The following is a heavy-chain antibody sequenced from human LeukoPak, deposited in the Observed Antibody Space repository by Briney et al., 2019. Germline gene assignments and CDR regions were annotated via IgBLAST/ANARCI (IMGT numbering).Heavy chain of an antibody. CDR3: ARAFFPYYYDSSGSRGIDY. D-gene: IGHD3-22*01. J-gene: IGHJ4*02. Sequence: GASVKVSCKASGYTFTGYYMHWVRQAPGQGLEWMGWINPNSGGTNYAQKFQGRVTMTRDTSISTAYMELSRLRSDDTAVYYCARAFFPYYYDSSGSRGIDYWGQGTLVTVSS. CDR2: INPNSGGT. V-gene: IGHV1-2*02. CDR1: GYTFTGYY.